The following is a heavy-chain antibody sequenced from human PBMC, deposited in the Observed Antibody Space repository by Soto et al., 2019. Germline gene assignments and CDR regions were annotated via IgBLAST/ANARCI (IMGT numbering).Heavy chain of an antibody. CDR2: INHSGST. D-gene: IGHD1-26*01. CDR3: AKDHRELLRAWFDP. Sequence: PSETLSLTCAVYGGSFSGYYWSWIRQPPGKGLEWIGEINHSGSTNYNPSLKSRVTISVDTSKNQFSLKLSSVTAADTAVYYCAKDHRELLRAWFDPWGQGTLVTVS. J-gene: IGHJ5*02. V-gene: IGHV4-34*01. CDR1: GGSFSGYY.